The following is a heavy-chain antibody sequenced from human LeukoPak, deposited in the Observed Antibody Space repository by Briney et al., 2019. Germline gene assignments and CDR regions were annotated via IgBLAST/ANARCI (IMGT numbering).Heavy chain of an antibody. Sequence: GGSLRLSCAASGFTFSSYWMHWVRQVPGKGLVWVSRINSDGSSTSYADSVKGRFTISRDNAKNTLYVQMNSLRAEDTAVYYCSTGSEHAFDIWGRGTMVTVSS. V-gene: IGHV3-74*01. J-gene: IGHJ3*02. CDR3: STGSEHAFDI. D-gene: IGHD1-14*01. CDR2: INSDGSST. CDR1: GFTFSSYW.